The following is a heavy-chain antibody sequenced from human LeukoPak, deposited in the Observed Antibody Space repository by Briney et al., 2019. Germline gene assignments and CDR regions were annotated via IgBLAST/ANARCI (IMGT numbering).Heavy chain of an antibody. CDR2: MTISDSTT. Sequence: GGSLRLSCAASGFTFSNYAMAWVRQAPGKGLEWVSLMTISDSTTYYPDAVEGRFTISRDNSKNTLYLQMNSLRAEDTAVYYCAKMGLYRFDYWGQGTLVTVSS. V-gene: IGHV3-23*01. J-gene: IGHJ4*02. CDR1: GFTFSNYA. CDR3: AKMGLYRFDY. D-gene: IGHD1-26*01.